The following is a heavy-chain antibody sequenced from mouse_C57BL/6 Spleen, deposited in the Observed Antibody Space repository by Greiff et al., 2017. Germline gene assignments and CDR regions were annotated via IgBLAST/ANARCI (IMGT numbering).Heavy chain of an antibody. CDR1: GYTFTSYW. CDR3: TNYYGSRDWYFDV. Sequence: EVQLQQSGTVLARPGASVKMSCKTSGYTFTSYWMHWVKQRPGQGLEWIGAIYPGNSDTSYNQKFKGKAKLTAVTSASTAYMELSSLTNEDSAVYYCTNYYGSRDWYFDVWGTGTTVTVSS. CDR2: IYPGNSDT. J-gene: IGHJ1*03. D-gene: IGHD1-1*01. V-gene: IGHV1-5*01.